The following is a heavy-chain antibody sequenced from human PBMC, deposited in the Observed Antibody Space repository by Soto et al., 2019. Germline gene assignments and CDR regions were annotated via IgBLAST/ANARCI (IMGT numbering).Heavy chain of an antibody. CDR3: ARDFHGMVYANGFDAFDI. CDR1: GFTFSSYA. J-gene: IGHJ3*02. CDR2: ISYDGSNK. D-gene: IGHD2-8*01. V-gene: IGHV3-30-3*01. Sequence: VGSLRLSCAASGFTFSSYAMHWVRQAPGKGLEWVAVISYDGSNKYYADSVKGRFTISRDNSKNTLYLQMNSLRAEDTAVYYCARDFHGMVYANGFDAFDIWGQGTMVTVSS.